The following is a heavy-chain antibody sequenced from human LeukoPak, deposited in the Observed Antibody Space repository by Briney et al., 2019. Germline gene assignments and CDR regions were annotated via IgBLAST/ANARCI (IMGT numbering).Heavy chain of an antibody. CDR1: VYAFSSYD. CDR3: AKKGSGPAATPGYFGD. V-gene: IGHV3-23*01. Sequence: GRSVRLFCGASVYAFSSYDMMGVRGSWGRGLEGGTTSCGRGYNRLCADAVGGRYTISRGTSKNTLYLQMNSLRPEDTALYYCAKKGSGPAATPGYFGDWGQGTLVTVSS. J-gene: IGHJ4*02. CDR2: SCGRGYNR. D-gene: IGHD2-2*02.